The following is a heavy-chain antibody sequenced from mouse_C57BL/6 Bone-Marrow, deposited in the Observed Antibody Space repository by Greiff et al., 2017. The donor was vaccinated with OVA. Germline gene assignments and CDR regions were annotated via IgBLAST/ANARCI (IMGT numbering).Heavy chain of an antibody. D-gene: IGHD1-1*01. Sequence: QVQLQQSGAELMKPGASVKLSCKATGYTFTGYWIEWVKQRPGHGLEWIGAILPGSGSTNYNEKFKGKATFTADTSSNTAYMQLSSLTTEDSAIYYCAFYYGSREYYFDYWGKGATLTVAS. CDR2: ILPGSGST. CDR1: GYTFTGYW. V-gene: IGHV1-9*01. CDR3: AFYYGSREYYFDY. J-gene: IGHJ2*01.